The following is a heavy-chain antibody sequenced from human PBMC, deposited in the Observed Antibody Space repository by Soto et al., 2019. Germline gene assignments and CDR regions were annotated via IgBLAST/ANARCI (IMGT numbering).Heavy chain of an antibody. CDR1: GGSITSSNW. Sequence: SETLSLTCAVFGGSITSSNWWSWIRPPPGKGLEWIGEIYHTGSINYNPALKTRVTMSVDKSKNQFSLKLTSVTAADTAVYYCACYYDSSGYRFDYWGQGTLVTSPQ. V-gene: IGHV4-4*02. CDR3: ACYYDSSGYRFDY. D-gene: IGHD3-22*01. J-gene: IGHJ4*02. CDR2: IYHTGSI.